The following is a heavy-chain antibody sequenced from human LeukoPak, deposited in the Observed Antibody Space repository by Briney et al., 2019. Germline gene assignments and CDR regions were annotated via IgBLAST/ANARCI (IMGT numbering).Heavy chain of an antibody. CDR3: ARTPLDCSSTSCYGYDAFDI. CDR2: IIPIFGTA. J-gene: IGHJ3*02. V-gene: IGHV1-69*01. CDR1: GGTFSSYA. Sequence: APVKVSCKASGGTFSSYAISWVRQAPGQGLEWMGGIIPIFGTANYAQKFQGRVTITADESTSTAYMELSSLRSEDTAVYYCARTPLDCSSTSCYGYDAFDIWGQGTMVTVSS. D-gene: IGHD2-2*01.